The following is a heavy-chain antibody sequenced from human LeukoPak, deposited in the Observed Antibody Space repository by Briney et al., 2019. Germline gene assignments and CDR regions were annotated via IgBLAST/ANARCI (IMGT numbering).Heavy chain of an antibody. D-gene: IGHD6-13*01. V-gene: IGHV4-39*07. CDR2: IYYSGST. J-gene: IGHJ4*02. Sequence: SSETLSLTCTVSGGSISSSSYYWGWIRQPPGKGLEWIGSIYYSGSTYYNPSLKSRVTISVDTFKNQFSLQLNSVTPEDTAVYYCARGWEPYSSSLDYWGQGTLVTVSS. CDR3: ARGWEPYSSSLDY. CDR1: GGSISSSSYY.